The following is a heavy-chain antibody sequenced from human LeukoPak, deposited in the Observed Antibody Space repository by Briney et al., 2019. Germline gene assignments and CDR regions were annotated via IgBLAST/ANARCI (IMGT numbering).Heavy chain of an antibody. CDR2: INHSGST. V-gene: IGHV4-34*01. Sequence: SETLSLTCAVYGGSFSGYYWSWIRQPPGKGLEWIGEINHSGSTNYNPSLKSRVTISVDTSKNQFSLKLSSVTAADTAVYYCASRPTHCSSTSCSLYYFDYWGQGTLVTVSS. D-gene: IGHD2-2*01. J-gene: IGHJ4*02. CDR3: ASRPTHCSSTSCSLYYFDY. CDR1: GGSFSGYY.